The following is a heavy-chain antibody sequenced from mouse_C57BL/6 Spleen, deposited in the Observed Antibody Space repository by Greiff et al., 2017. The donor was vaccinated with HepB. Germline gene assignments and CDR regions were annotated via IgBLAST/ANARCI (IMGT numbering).Heavy chain of an antibody. CDR3: ARRSTTEWYFDV. D-gene: IGHD1-1*01. Sequence: QVQLKESGPGLVQPSQSLSITCTVSGFSLTSYGLHWVRQSPGKGLEWLGVIWSGGNTDYNAAFISRLSISKDNSKSQVFFKMNSLQVDDTAIYYCARRSTTEWYFDVWGTGTTVTVSS. CDR1: GFSLTSYG. CDR2: IWSGGNT. V-gene: IGHV2-2*01. J-gene: IGHJ1*03.